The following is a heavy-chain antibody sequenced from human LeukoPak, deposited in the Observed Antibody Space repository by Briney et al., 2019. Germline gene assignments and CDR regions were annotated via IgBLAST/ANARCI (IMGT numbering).Heavy chain of an antibody. CDR1: GYIFTTYW. J-gene: IGHJ4*02. D-gene: IGHD3-10*01. CDR3: ARHLYGSVTYNVDY. Sequence: GESLKISCQVSGYIFTTYWITWVRQMPGKGLEWMGTIDPSDSYTNYSPSFQGHVSISVDKSISTAYLQWSSLKASDTAMYYCARHLYGSVTYNVDYWGQGTLVTVSS. V-gene: IGHV5-10-1*01. CDR2: IDPSDSYT.